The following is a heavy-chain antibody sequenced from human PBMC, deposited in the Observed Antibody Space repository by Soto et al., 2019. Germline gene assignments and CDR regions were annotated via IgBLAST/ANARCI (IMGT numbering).Heavy chain of an antibody. J-gene: IGHJ4*02. CDR2: IKQDGSEK. CDR3: ARDRELLWFGELQIYFDY. D-gene: IGHD3-10*01. CDR1: GFTFSSYW. V-gene: IGHV3-7*03. Sequence: EVQLVESGGGLVQPGGSLRLSCAASGFTFSSYWMSWVRQAPGKGLEWVANIKQDGSEKYYVDSVKGRFTISRDNAKNSLYLQMNSLRAEDTAVYYCARDRELLWFGELQIYFDYWGQGTLVTVSS.